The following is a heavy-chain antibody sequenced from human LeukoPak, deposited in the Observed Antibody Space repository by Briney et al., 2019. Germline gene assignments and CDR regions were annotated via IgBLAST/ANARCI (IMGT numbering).Heavy chain of an antibody. CDR1: GFTVSSKY. Sequence: GGSPRLSCAVSGFTVSSKYMSWVRQAPGKGLEWVSVIYSSGDTYYADSVKGRFSISRDSSENTVFLQMNSLRAEDTAIYYCARFTAGWFDPWGQGTLVTVSS. V-gene: IGHV3-53*01. D-gene: IGHD3-10*01. CDR3: ARFTAGWFDP. J-gene: IGHJ5*02. CDR2: IYSSGDT.